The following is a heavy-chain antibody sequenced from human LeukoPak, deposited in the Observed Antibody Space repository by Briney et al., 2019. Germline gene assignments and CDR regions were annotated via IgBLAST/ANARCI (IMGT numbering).Heavy chain of an antibody. CDR2: MNPNSGNT. J-gene: IGHJ6*03. V-gene: IGHV1-8*03. D-gene: IGHD6-13*01. CDR3: ARCSSSWYGGDYYYYMDV. Sequence: ASVKVSGKASGYTFTSYDINWVRQATGQGLEWMGWMNPNSGNTGYAQKFQGRVTITRNTSISTAYMELSSLRSEDTAVYYCARCSSSWYGGDYYYYMDVWGKGTTVTVSS. CDR1: GYTFTSYD.